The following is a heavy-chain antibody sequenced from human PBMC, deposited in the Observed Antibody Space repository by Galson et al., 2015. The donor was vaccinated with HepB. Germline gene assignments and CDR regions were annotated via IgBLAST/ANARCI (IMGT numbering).Heavy chain of an antibody. CDR3: AKDRVKSYSSSWFFDY. Sequence: SLRLSCAASGFTFSSYGMHWVRQAPGKGLEWVAVISYDGSNKYYADSVKGRFTISRDNSKNTLYLQMNSLRAEDTAVYYCAKDRVKSYSSSWFFDYWGQGTLVTVSS. CDR2: ISYDGSNK. V-gene: IGHV3-30*18. CDR1: GFTFSSYG. J-gene: IGHJ4*02. D-gene: IGHD6-13*01.